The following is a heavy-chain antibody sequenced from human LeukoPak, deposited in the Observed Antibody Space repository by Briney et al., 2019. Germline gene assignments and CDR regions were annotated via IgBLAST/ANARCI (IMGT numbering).Heavy chain of an antibody. D-gene: IGHD6-19*01. CDR1: GGSFSGYY. J-gene: IGHJ4*02. V-gene: IGHV4-34*01. CDR3: ARGPGQWLVLDY. CDR2: INHSGST. Sequence: SETLSLTCAVYGGSFSGYYWSWIRQPPGKWLEWIGEINHSGSTNYNPSLKSRVTISVDTSKNQFSLKLSSVTAADTAVYYCARGPGQWLVLDYWGQGTLVTVSS.